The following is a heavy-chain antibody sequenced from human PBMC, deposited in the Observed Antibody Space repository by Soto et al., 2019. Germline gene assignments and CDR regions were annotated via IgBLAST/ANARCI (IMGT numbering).Heavy chain of an antibody. CDR3: ARGGYSNSLRFDY. CDR2: FRPFVEAA. D-gene: IGHD2-21*01. J-gene: IGHJ4*02. Sequence: QLRLVQSGAEVRKPGSSVKVSCKAPGDTFTTYAISWLRLVPGQGLEWMGGFRPFVEAADLAQKFRGRLTITADASTSTAYMELSDLRSEDTSIYYCARGGYSNSLRFDYWGQGALITVS. V-gene: IGHV1-69*01. CDR1: GDTFTTYA.